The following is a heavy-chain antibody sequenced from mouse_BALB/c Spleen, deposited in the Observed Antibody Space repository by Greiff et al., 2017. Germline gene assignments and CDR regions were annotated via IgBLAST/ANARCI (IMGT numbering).Heavy chain of an antibody. CDR3: ARDELTGTWWYFDV. CDR2: IWAGGST. V-gene: IGHV2-9*02. D-gene: IGHD4-1*01. Sequence: VKLQQSGPGLVAPSQSLSITCTVSGFSLTSYGVHWVRQPPGKGLEWLGVIWAGGSTNYNSALMSRLSISKDNSKSQVFLKMNSLQTDDTAMYYCARDELTGTWWYFDVWGAGTTVTVSS. CDR1: GFSLTSYG. J-gene: IGHJ1*01.